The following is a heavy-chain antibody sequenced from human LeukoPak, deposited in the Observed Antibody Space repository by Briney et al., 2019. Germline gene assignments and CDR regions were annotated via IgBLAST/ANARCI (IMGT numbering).Heavy chain of an antibody. D-gene: IGHD3-10*01. CDR1: GGSFSGYY. Sequence: SETLSLTCAVYGGSFSGYYWSWIRQPPGKGLEWIGEINHSGSTNYNPSLKSRVTISVDRSKNQFSLKLSSVTAADTAVYYCAGSFSMVRGVIGTFDYWGQGTLVTVSS. V-gene: IGHV4-34*01. CDR3: AGSFSMVRGVIGTFDY. J-gene: IGHJ4*02. CDR2: INHSGST.